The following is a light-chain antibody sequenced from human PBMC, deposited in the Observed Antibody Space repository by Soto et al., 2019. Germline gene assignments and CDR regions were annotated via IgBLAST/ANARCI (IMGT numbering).Light chain of an antibody. CDR2: GAS. CDR3: QEHGSSPRT. Sequence: EIVLMQSPGTLSLSPGERATLSCRASQSLSSNYLAWYQQRPGQAPRLLIYGASTRATGIPDRFSGSGSGTDFTLTISRLEPEDFAVYYCQEHGSSPRTFGQGTKVDIK. CDR1: QSLSSNY. J-gene: IGKJ1*01. V-gene: IGKV3-20*01.